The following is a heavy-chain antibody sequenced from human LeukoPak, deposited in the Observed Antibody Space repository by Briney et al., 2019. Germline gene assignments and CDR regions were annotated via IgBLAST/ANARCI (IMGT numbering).Heavy chain of an antibody. CDR2: SRNRAHSYTT. J-gene: IGHJ4*02. CDR3: VALIRGLGY. CDR1: AFTFSDHY. Sequence: GGSLRLSCSVSAFTFSDHYMDWVRQAPGKGLDWVGRSRNRAHSYTTEYAASVKGRFTVSRADSENLLYLQMNSLKTDDTAVYYCVALIRGLGYWGQGTLVTVSS. V-gene: IGHV3-72*01. D-gene: IGHD3-10*01.